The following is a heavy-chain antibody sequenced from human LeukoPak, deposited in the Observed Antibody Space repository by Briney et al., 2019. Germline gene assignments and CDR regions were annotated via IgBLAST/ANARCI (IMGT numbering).Heavy chain of an antibody. J-gene: IGHJ6*02. CDR1: GFTFSSYG. V-gene: IGHV3-30*18. Sequence: GGSLRLSCAASGFTFSSYGMHWVRQAPGKGLEWVAVISYDGSNKYYADSVKGRFTISRDNSKNTLYLQMNSLRAEDTAVHYCAKSLSSGGYYGSNGMDVWGQGTTVTVSS. D-gene: IGHD3-10*01. CDR2: ISYDGSNK. CDR3: AKSLSSGGYYGSNGMDV.